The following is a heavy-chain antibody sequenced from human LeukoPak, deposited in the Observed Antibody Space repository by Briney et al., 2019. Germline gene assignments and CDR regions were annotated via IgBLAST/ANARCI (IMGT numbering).Heavy chain of an antibody. D-gene: IGHD2-15*01. CDR1: GGSISSGGYY. CDR2: IYYSGST. Sequence: SQTLSLTCTVSGGSISSGGYYWSWIRQHPGKGLEWIGYIYYSGSTYYNPSLKSRVTISVDTSKNQFSLKLSSVTAADTAVYYCARDKEGGYHYYMDVWGKGTTVTVSS. CDR3: ARDKEGGYHYYMDV. J-gene: IGHJ6*03. V-gene: IGHV4-31*03.